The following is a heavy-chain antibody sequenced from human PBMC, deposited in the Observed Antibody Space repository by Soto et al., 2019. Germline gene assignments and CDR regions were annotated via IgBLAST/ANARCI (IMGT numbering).Heavy chain of an antibody. J-gene: IGHJ4*02. Sequence: EVQLVESGGGLVQPGGSLKTSGGASGFTFSTTWLSGVRKPPGKGRGGSSRINGDGSKTSYADSVKGRFTFSRNNAKNTLYLQMNSLRAEDTALYYCARGQYCSGGTCYSAPDYWGQGTLVTVSS. V-gene: IGHV3-74*01. CDR2: INGDGSKT. CDR1: GFTFSTTW. D-gene: IGHD2-15*01. CDR3: ARGQYCSGGTCYSAPDY.